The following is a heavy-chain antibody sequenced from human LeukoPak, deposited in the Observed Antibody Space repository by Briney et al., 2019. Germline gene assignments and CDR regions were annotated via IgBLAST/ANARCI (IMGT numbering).Heavy chain of an antibody. Sequence: KPGGSLRLSCAASGFTFSSYSMNWVRQAPGKGLEWVSSISSSSSYIYYADSVKGRFTISRDNAKNSLYLQMNSLRAEDTAVYYCARDPDFWSGYYTVHYFDYWGQGTLVTVSS. CDR1: GFTFSSYS. D-gene: IGHD3-3*01. J-gene: IGHJ4*01. CDR3: ARDPDFWSGYYTVHYFDY. CDR2: ISSSSSYI. V-gene: IGHV3-21*01.